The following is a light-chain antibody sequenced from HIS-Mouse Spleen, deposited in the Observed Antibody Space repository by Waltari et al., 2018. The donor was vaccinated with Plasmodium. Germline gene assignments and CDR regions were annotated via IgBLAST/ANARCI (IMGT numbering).Light chain of an antibody. CDR3: CSYAGSYTYV. CDR2: DVS. J-gene: IGLJ1*01. CDR1: SSDVGGYNY. V-gene: IGLV2-11*01. Sequence: QSALTQPRSVPGSPGQSVTISCTGPSSDVGGYNYVPWYQQPPGKAPKRMIYDVSKRPAGVPDRFAGSKSGNTASLTISGLQAEDEADYYCCSYAGSYTYVFGTGTKVTVL.